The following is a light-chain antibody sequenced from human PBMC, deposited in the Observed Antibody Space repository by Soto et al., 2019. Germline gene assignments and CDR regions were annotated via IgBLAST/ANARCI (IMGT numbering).Light chain of an antibody. CDR1: QDISNY. Sequence: DLQMTQSPSSLSASVGDRVTITCQASQDISNYLNWYQQKPGKAPKLLTYDASNLETGVPSRFSGSGSGTDFTFTISSLQPEDIATYYCQQYGTFGPGTKVDIK. J-gene: IGKJ3*01. CDR2: DAS. V-gene: IGKV1-33*01. CDR3: QQYGT.